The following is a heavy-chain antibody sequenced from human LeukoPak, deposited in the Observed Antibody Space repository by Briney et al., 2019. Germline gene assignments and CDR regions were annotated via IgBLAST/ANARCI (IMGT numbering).Heavy chain of an antibody. D-gene: IGHD4-17*01. V-gene: IGHV3-11*01. J-gene: IGHJ4*02. CDR2: ISSSGSSI. CDR1: GFTFSDYY. CDR3: AKDNDPGLTTVTYFDY. Sequence: GGSLRLSCAASGFTFSDYYMNWIRQAPGKGLEWVSYISSSGSSIYYADSVKGRFTSSRDNAKNSLYLQMNSLRAEDTAVYYCAKDNDPGLTTVTYFDYWGQGTLVTVSS.